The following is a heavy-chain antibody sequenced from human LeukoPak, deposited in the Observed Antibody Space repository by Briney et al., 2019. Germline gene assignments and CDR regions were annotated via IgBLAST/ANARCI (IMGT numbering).Heavy chain of an antibody. V-gene: IGHV5-51*01. CDR3: ARVYSGSYHSFDY. Sequence: GESLKISCKGSGYIFTNYWIGWVRQMPGEGLEWMGIIYPGDSDTRYSPSFEGQVTISADKSSSTAYLQWSSLEASDTAMYYCARVYSGSYHSFDYWGQGTLVTVSS. CDR2: IYPGDSDT. CDR1: GYIFTNYW. J-gene: IGHJ4*02. D-gene: IGHD1-26*01.